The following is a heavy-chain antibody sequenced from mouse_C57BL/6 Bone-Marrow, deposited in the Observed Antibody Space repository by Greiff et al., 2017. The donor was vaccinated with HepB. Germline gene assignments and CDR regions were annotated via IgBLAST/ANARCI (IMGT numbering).Heavy chain of an antibody. J-gene: IGHJ2*01. CDR3: AKNWDPYYFDY. Sequence: QVQLQQPGAELVKPGASVKLSCKASGYTFTSYWMHWVKQRPGQGLEWIGEIDPSDSYTNYNQKFKGKATLTVDTSSSTAYMQLSSLTSEDSAVYYCAKNWDPYYFDYWGQGTTLTVSS. V-gene: IGHV1-69*02. CDR1: GYTFTSYW. CDR2: IDPSDSYT. D-gene: IGHD4-1*01.